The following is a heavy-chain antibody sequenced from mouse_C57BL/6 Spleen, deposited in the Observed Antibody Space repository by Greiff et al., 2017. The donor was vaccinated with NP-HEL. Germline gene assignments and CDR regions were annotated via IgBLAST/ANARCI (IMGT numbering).Heavy chain of an antibody. D-gene: IGHD2-2*01. CDR3: ARYGINVATRAMDY. CDR1: GYTFTSYG. J-gene: IGHJ4*01. Sequence: QVQLQQSGAELARPGASVKLSCKASGYTFTSYGISWVKQRTGQGLEWIGEIYPRSGNTYYNEKFKGKATLTSAKSSSTAYMELRSLTSEDSAVYFCARYGINVATRAMDYWGQGTSVTVSS. V-gene: IGHV1-81*01. CDR2: IYPRSGNT.